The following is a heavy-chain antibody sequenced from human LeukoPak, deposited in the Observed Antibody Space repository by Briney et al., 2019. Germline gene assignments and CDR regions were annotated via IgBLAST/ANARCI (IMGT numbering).Heavy chain of an antibody. Sequence: PGGSLRLSCAASGSTFSNYIMHWVRQAPGKGLDWVAVILENGSNQYYADSVKGRFTISRDNSKNTLFLQMNSLRGEDTAMYYCARDRGYYGGNPWDIWGQGTMVTVSS. CDR2: ILENGSNQ. CDR1: GSTFSNYI. D-gene: IGHD4-23*01. CDR3: ARDRGYYGGNPWDI. J-gene: IGHJ3*02. V-gene: IGHV3-30*04.